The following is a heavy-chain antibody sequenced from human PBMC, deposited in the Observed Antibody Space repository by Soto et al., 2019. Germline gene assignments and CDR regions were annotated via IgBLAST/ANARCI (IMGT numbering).Heavy chain of an antibody. D-gene: IGHD5-18*01. J-gene: IGHJ5*02. CDR3: ATDREVDTDAQGRFDP. Sequence: PSETLSLTCTVSGGSISSGDYYWSWIRQPPGKGLEWIGYIYYSGSTYYNPSLKSRVTISVDTSKNQFSLKLSSVTAADTAVYYCATDREVDTDAQGRFDPWGQGTLVTVSS. CDR1: GGSISSGDYY. CDR2: IYYSGST. V-gene: IGHV4-30-4*01.